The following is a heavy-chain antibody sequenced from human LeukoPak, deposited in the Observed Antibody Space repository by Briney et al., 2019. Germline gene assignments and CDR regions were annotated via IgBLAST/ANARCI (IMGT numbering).Heavy chain of an antibody. V-gene: IGHV1-18*01. Sequence: ASVKVSCKASGYAFSSFGISWVRQAPGQGLECTGWISTYNGDTNYVQKLQDRVRMTTDASTNTAYLELRSLSSDDTAVYYCARGSPLSYSGNPPRAFDTWGQGTTVIVSS. CDR2: ISTYNGDT. CDR3: ARGSPLSYSGNPPRAFDT. J-gene: IGHJ3*02. CDR1: GYAFSSFG. D-gene: IGHD4-23*01.